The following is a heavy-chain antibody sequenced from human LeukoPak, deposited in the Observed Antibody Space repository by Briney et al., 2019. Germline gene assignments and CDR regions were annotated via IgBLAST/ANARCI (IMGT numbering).Heavy chain of an antibody. CDR2: IYYSGST. CDR1: GGSISSYY. Sequence: SETLSLTCTVSGGSISSYYWSWIRLPPGKGLEWIGYIYYSGSTNYNPSLKSRVTISVDTSKNQFSLKLSSVTAADTAVYYCARAHSRGGNFDYWGQGTLVTVSS. V-gene: IGHV4-59*01. D-gene: IGHD3-16*01. J-gene: IGHJ4*02. CDR3: ARAHSRGGNFDY.